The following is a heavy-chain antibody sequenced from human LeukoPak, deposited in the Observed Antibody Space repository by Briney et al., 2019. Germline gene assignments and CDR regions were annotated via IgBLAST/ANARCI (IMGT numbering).Heavy chain of an antibody. CDR2: IYYSGST. CDR1: GGSISSYY. Sequence: SETLSLTCTVSGGSISSYYWSWIRQPPGKGLEWIAYIYYSGSTNYNPSLKSRVTISVDTSKNQFSLKLSSVTAADTAVYYCARDQNVGYCSGGSCDYYYYGMDVWGQGTTVTVSS. V-gene: IGHV4-59*01. CDR3: ARDQNVGYCSGGSCDYYYYGMDV. D-gene: IGHD2-15*01. J-gene: IGHJ6*02.